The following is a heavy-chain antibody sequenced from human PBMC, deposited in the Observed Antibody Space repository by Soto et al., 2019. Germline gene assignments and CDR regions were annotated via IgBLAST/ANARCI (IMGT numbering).Heavy chain of an antibody. CDR3: ARDRPSYDFWSGYYTLDYYYYGMDV. D-gene: IGHD3-3*01. Sequence: GASVKVSCKASGYTFTSYGISWVRQAPGQGLEWMGWISAYNGNTNYAQKLQGRVTMTTDTSTSTAYMELRSLRSDDTAVYYCARDRPSYDFWSGYYTLDYYYYGMDVWGQGTTVTVS. J-gene: IGHJ6*02. CDR2: ISAYNGNT. CDR1: GYTFTSYG. V-gene: IGHV1-18*01.